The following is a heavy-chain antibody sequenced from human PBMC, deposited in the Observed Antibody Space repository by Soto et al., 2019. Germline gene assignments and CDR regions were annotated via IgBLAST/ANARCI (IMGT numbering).Heavy chain of an antibody. V-gene: IGHV4-34*01. CDR2: INHSGST. D-gene: IGHD2-15*01. CDR1: GGSFSGHY. Sequence: QVQLQQWGAGLLKPSETLSLTCAVYGGSFSGHYWSWIRQPPGKGLEWMGEINHSGSTNYNPSLKSRVTTSGDTSKKQFSLMLTSVTAADTAVYYCARGRDDCGGGTCYYYYGMDVWGQGTTVTVSS. J-gene: IGHJ6*02. CDR3: ARGRDDCGGGTCYYYYGMDV.